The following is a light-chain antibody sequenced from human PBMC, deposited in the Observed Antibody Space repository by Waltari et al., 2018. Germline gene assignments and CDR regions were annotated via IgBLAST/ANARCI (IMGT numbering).Light chain of an antibody. J-gene: IGKJ5*01. CDR3: QQSYSPPFT. V-gene: IGKV1-39*01. CDR2: DAS. Sequence: IQMTQSPSSLSTSVGDRVNITCRASRGIDSYLNWYQQRPGRAPKLLIYDASTLQREVPTRFSGGGIGTDFTLTINNLQPEDFATYFCQQSYSPPFTFGQGTRLEI. CDR1: RGIDSY.